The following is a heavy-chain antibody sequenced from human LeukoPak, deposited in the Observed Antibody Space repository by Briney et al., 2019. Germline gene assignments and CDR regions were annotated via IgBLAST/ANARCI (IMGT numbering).Heavy chain of an antibody. CDR2: INPNSGGT. D-gene: IGHD2-8*01. J-gene: IGHJ6*03. CDR1: GYTFTGYY. V-gene: IGHV1-2*02. Sequence: ASVKVSCKASGYTFTGYYMHWVRQAPGQGLEWMGWINPNSGGTNYAQKFQGRVTMTRDTSISTAYMELSRLRSDDTAVYYCARVRFCTNGVCYAMDVWGKGTTVTVSS. CDR3: ARVRFCTNGVCYAMDV.